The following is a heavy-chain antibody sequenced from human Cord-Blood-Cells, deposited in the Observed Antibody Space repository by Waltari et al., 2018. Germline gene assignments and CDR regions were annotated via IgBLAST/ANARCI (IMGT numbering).Heavy chain of an antibody. J-gene: IGHJ4*02. D-gene: IGHD3-10*01. CDR1: GFTFSSYW. CDR2: IKQDGSEK. V-gene: IGHV3-7*01. CDR3: ARDTWFGELFDY. Sequence: EVQLVESGGGLVQPGGSLRLSCDASGFTFSSYWMSWVSQAPGKGLEWVANIKQDGSEKYYVDSVKGRFTISRDNAKNSLYLQMNSLRAEDTAVYYCARDTWFGELFDYWGQGTLVTVSS.